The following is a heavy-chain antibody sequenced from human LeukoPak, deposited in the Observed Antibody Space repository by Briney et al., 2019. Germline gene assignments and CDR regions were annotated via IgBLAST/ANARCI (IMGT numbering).Heavy chain of an antibody. V-gene: IGHV4-59*11. CDR1: SCSISRHY. D-gene: IGHD6-13*01. J-gene: IGHJ4*02. CDR2: THFSGTT. Sequence: SETLSLTCCVSSCSISRHYCTSIRQPPGKGLEWIGYTHFSGTTNYNPSLKSRATISLDRAKNQISLTLTSVTAADTAVYFCARPKAADSYDFWGQGTLVTVSS. CDR3: ARPKAADSYDF.